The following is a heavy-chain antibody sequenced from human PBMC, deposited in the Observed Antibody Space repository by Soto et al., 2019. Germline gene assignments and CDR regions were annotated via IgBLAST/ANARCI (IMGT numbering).Heavy chain of an antibody. Sequence: GGSLRLSCAASGFTFSSYAMSWVRQSPGKGLEWVSAISGSGTITYYADSVKGRFIISRDNSKNTLYLHMNSLRAEDAAIYYCAKFFVATRGSGAWPWHFHYWGQGVLVTVSS. J-gene: IGHJ4*02. D-gene: IGHD6-25*01. V-gene: IGHV3-23*01. CDR3: AKFFVATRGSGAWPWHFHY. CDR2: ISGSGTIT. CDR1: GFTFSSYA.